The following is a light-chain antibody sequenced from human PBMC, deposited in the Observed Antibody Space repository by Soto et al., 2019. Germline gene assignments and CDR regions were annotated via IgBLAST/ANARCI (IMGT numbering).Light chain of an antibody. CDR2: GAS. Sequence: EIVMTQSPATLSVSPGERATLSCRASQSVSSKLAWYQQKPGQGPRLLIYGASTRATGIPARFSDSGSGTEFTLTISSLQSEDFAVYYCQHYSTWLWTFGQGTKVEIK. CDR3: QHYSTWLWT. V-gene: IGKV3-15*01. J-gene: IGKJ1*01. CDR1: QSVSSK.